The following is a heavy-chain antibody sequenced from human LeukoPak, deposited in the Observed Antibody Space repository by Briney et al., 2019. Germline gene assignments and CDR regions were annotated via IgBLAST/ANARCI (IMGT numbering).Heavy chain of an antibody. Sequence: PSETLSLTCAVSGYSISSGYYWGWIRQPPGKGLEWIGSIYHSGSTYYNPSLKSRVTISVDTSKNQFSLKLSSVTAADTAVYYCARVATWYFDYWGQGTLVTVSS. D-gene: IGHD1-26*01. CDR3: ARVATWYFDY. J-gene: IGHJ4*02. V-gene: IGHV4-38-2*01. CDR1: GYSISSGYY. CDR2: IYHSGST.